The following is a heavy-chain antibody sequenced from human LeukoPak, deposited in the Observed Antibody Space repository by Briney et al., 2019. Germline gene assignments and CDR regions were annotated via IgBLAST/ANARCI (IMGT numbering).Heavy chain of an antibody. CDR1: GGSISSYY. V-gene: IGHV4-59*01. D-gene: IGHD5-12*01. CDR3: ARANYNYLLGY. J-gene: IGHJ4*02. CDR2: IYYSGST. Sequence: SETLSLTCTVSGGSISSYYWSWIRQPPGKGLEWIGYIYYSGSTNYNPSLKSRVTISVDTSKNQLSLKLSSVTAADTAVYYCARANYNYLLGYWGQGTLVTVSS.